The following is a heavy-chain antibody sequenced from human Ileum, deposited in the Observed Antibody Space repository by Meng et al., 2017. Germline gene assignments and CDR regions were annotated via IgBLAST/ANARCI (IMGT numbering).Heavy chain of an antibody. CDR3: ARDYGGNSGWFDP. D-gene: IGHD4-23*01. CDR2: MNPDSGNT. V-gene: IGHV1-8*01. J-gene: IGHJ5*02. CDR1: GYTFTSYD. Sequence: VQLGPSGAEVKKPGASVKVSCKASGYTFTSYDINWVRQGSGQGLEWLGWMNPDSGNTGYPQKFQGRVTITRDTSRTTAYMELSSLRSEDTAVYYCARDYGGNSGWFDPWGQGTLVTVSS.